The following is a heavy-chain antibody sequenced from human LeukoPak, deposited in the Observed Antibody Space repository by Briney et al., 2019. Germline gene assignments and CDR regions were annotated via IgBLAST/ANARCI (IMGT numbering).Heavy chain of an antibody. CDR3: AKDGLGYCSSTSCYTDY. CDR1: GFTFSSYG. CDR2: IRYDGSNK. D-gene: IGHD2-2*02. V-gene: IGHV3-30*02. Sequence: PGGSLRLSCAASGFTFSSYGMHWVRQAPGKGLEWVAFIRYDGSNKYYADSVKGRFTISRDNSKNTLYLQMNSLRAEDTAVYYCAKDGLGYCSSTSCYTDYWGQGTLDTVSS. J-gene: IGHJ4*02.